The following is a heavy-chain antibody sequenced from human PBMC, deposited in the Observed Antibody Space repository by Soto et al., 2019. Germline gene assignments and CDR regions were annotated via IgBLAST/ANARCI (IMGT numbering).Heavy chain of an antibody. CDR1: GGSISSYY. D-gene: IGHD3-10*01. J-gene: IGHJ5*02. CDR2: IYTSGST. Sequence: SETLSLTCTVSGGSISSYYWSWIRQPAGKGLEWIGRIYTSGSTNYNPSLKSRVTMSVDTSKNQFSLKLSSVTAADTAVYYCARDWLRFGELSEYNWFDPWGQGTLVTASS. CDR3: ARDWLRFGELSEYNWFDP. V-gene: IGHV4-4*07.